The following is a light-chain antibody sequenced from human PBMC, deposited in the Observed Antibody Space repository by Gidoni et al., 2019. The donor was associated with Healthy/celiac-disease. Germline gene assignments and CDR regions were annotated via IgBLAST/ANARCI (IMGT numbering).Light chain of an antibody. V-gene: IGKV4-1*01. Sequence: IVMTQSPDSLALSLCERATINCKSSQSVLYSSNNKNYLSWYQQNPGQPPKLLIYWASTRESGVPDRLSGSGSGTDFTRTISSLQAEDGAVYYCQQYYSTPKWTFGQGNKVETK. J-gene: IGKJ1*01. CDR2: WAS. CDR1: QSVLYSSNNKNY. CDR3: QQYYSTPKWT.